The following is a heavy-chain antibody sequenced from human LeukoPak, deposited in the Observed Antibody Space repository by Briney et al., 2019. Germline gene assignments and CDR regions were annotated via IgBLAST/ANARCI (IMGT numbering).Heavy chain of an antibody. Sequence: ASVKVSCKTSGYTFIAYYIHWVRQAPGQGLEWMARINPNSGVTKFAQKFQGRVTMSRDTSISTAYMELSGLTSDDTAVYYCARDPYYDSAGNNPGERALEIWGQGTMVTVSS. CDR3: ARDPYYDSAGNNPGERALEI. V-gene: IGHV1-2*02. CDR2: INPNSGVT. J-gene: IGHJ3*02. CDR1: GYTFIAYY. D-gene: IGHD3-22*01.